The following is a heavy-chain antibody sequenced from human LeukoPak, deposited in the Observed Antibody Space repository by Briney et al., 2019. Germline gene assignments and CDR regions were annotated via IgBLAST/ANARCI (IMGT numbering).Heavy chain of an antibody. Sequence: PGGSLRLSCAASGFTFSDYYMSWIRQAPGKGLEWVSYISSSGSTIYYADSVKGRFTISRDNAKNSLYLQMNSLRAEDTAVYYCAKPKAYYDSSGYEVWGQGTLVTVSS. V-gene: IGHV3-11*01. CDR3: AKPKAYYDSSGYEV. CDR2: ISSSGSTI. D-gene: IGHD3-22*01. J-gene: IGHJ4*02. CDR1: GFTFSDYY.